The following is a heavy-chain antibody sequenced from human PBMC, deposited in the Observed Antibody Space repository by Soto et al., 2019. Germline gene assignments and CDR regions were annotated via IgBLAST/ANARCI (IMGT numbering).Heavy chain of an antibody. Sequence: QVQLVQSGAEVKKPGSSVKVSCKASRGSFSIYSISWVRQAPGQGLEWMGGITPISGTTNYAQKFQGRVPITADESTSTAYMDLSSLRSEDTAVYYCARELHDSSGYYRYYFDYWGQGTLVTVSS. CDR1: RGSFSIYS. V-gene: IGHV1-69*01. D-gene: IGHD3-22*01. CDR3: ARELHDSSGYYRYYFDY. J-gene: IGHJ4*02. CDR2: ITPISGTT.